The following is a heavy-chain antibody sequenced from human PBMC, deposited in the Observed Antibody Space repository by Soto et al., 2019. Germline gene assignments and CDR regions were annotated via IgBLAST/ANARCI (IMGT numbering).Heavy chain of an antibody. J-gene: IGHJ4*02. CDR3: ASKAASGGDCYAFDS. V-gene: IGHV1-69*06. CDR1: GGIFSSNT. D-gene: IGHD2-21*02. Sequence: QVYLVQSGAEVKKPGSSVKISCKASGGIFSSNTINWVRQAAGQGLEWMGGIIPLFGTANYAEKFQGRVTITADKSTKTDYMELTSLRSEDTAVYYCASKAASGGDCYAFDSWGQGTLVSVS. CDR2: IIPLFGTA.